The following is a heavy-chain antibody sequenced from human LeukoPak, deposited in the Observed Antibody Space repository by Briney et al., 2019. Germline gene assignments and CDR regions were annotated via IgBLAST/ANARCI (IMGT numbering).Heavy chain of an antibody. CDR2: ISGSGGST. CDR1: GFTFSSYA. CDR3: AKDSTTAYYDFWSGYWFDY. Sequence: GGSLRLSCAASGFTFSSYAMSWVRQAPGKGLEWVSAISGSGGSTYYADSVKGRFTISRDNSKNTLYLQMNSLRAEDTAVYYCAKDSTTAYYDFWSGYWFDYWDQGTLVTVSS. D-gene: IGHD3-3*01. J-gene: IGHJ4*02. V-gene: IGHV3-23*01.